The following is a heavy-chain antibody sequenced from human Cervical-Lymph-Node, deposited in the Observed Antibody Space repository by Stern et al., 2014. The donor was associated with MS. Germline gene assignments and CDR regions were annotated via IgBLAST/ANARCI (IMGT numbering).Heavy chain of an antibody. D-gene: IGHD4-17*01. CDR2: IIPNFGTA. V-gene: IGHV1-69*01. J-gene: IGHJ5*02. Sequence: VQLVESGAAVKKPGSSVKVSCKASGGTFRSYAISWVRQAPGQGLEWMGGIIPNFGTATYEQKFQGRVTITADESTSTAYMELSSLRSEDTAVYYCARCGYGDYNYWFDPWGQGTLVTVSS. CDR3: ARCGYGDYNYWFDP. CDR1: GGTFRSYA.